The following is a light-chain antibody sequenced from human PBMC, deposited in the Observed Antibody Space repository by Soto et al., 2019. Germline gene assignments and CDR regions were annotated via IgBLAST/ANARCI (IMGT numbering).Light chain of an antibody. J-gene: IGKJ5*01. CDR1: QSIGSN. V-gene: IGKV3-15*01. Sequence: ETVMTQSPATLSVSPGERATLSCRTSQSIGSNLGWYQQKPGQAPRLLIYAASTRATGIPARFSGSGSGTEFTLTISSLQSEDSAVYYCQQYNNWSLITFGQGTRLEIK. CDR3: QQYNNWSLIT. CDR2: AAS.